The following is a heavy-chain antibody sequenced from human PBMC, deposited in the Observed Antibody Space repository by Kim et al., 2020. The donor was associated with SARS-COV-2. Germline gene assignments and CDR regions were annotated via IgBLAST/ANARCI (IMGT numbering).Heavy chain of an antibody. V-gene: IGHV3-11*01. J-gene: IGHJ6*02. D-gene: IGHD5-18*01. CDR1: GFTFSDYY. CDR2: ISSSGSTI. Sequence: GGSLRLSCAASGFTFSDYYMSWIRQAPGKGLEWVSYISSSGSTIYYADSVKGRFTISRDNAKNSLYLQMNSLRAEDTAVYYCARDTTPAPNHVDTAMDPYYYYYGMDVWGQGTTVTVSS. CDR3: ARDTTPAPNHVDTAMDPYYYYYGMDV.